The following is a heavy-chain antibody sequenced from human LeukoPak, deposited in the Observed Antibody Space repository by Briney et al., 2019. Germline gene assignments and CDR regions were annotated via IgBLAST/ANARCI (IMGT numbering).Heavy chain of an antibody. V-gene: IGHV3-23*01. Sequence: GGSLRLSCAASRFTFRSYAMSWVRQAPGKGLEWVSAISGSGGSSYYADSVKGRFTISRDNSQNTLYLQMNSLRAEDTAVYYCAKDFWASNYLDYWGQGTLVTVSS. J-gene: IGHJ4*02. D-gene: IGHD2/OR15-2a*01. CDR3: AKDFWASNYLDY. CDR1: RFTFRSYA. CDR2: ISGSGGSS.